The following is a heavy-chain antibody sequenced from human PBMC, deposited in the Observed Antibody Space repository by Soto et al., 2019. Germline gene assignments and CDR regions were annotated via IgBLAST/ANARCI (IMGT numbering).Heavy chain of an antibody. CDR1: RFTFSTYE. J-gene: IGHJ4*02. CDR2: ISSGGSTV. Sequence: GGSLRLSCVASRFTFSTYEMHWVRQAPGKGLEWVSYISSGGSTVYYADSVKGRFTISRDNTRNSLYLQMNSVRDEDTALYYCVRYCSTTLCNGVATRTFDYWGQGTLVTVSS. D-gene: IGHD2-2*01. V-gene: IGHV3-48*03. CDR3: VRYCSTTLCNGVATRTFDY.